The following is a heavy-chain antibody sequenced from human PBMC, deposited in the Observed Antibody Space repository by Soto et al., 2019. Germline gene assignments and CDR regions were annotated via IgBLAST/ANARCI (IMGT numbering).Heavy chain of an antibody. CDR2: ISSSGSTI. CDR1: GFTFSSYE. CDR3: ARALSIAVAGQFDY. Sequence: EVQLVESGGGLVQPGGSLRLSCAASGFTFSSYEMNWVRQAPGKGLEWVSYISSSGSTIYYADSVKGRFTISRDNAKNSLYLQMNSLRAEDTAVYYCARALSIAVAGQFDYWGQGTLVTVSS. V-gene: IGHV3-48*03. J-gene: IGHJ4*02. D-gene: IGHD6-19*01.